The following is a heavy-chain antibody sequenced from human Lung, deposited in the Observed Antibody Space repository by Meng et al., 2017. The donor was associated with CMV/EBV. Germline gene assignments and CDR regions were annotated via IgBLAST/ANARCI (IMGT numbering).Heavy chain of an antibody. J-gene: IGHJ5*02. D-gene: IGHD2-2*01. V-gene: IGHV4-39*07. CDR2: IYYSGST. Sequence: LSCTVSGGSISSSSYYWGWIRQPPGKGLEWIGSIYYSGSTYYNPSLKSRVTISVDTSKNQFSLKLSSVTAADTAVYYCARGEGYQLLLSGPWGQGXLVTVSS. CDR3: ARGEGYQLLLSGP. CDR1: GGSISSSSYY.